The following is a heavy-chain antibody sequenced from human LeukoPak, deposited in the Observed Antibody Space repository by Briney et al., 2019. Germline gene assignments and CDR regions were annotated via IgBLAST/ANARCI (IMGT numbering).Heavy chain of an antibody. Sequence: SGPTLVNPTQTLTLTCTFSGFSLSTSGVGVGWIRQPPRKALEWLALIYWDDDKRYSPSLKSRLAITKDTSKSQVVVTMPNMDPVDTATYYCARRGYDGDYVTLDYWGQGTLVTVSS. D-gene: IGHD4-17*01. J-gene: IGHJ4*02. CDR2: IYWDDDK. CDR3: ARRGYDGDYVTLDY. V-gene: IGHV2-5*02. CDR1: GFSLSTSGVG.